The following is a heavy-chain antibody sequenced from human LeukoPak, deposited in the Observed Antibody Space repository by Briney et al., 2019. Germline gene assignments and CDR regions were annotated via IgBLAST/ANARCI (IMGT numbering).Heavy chain of an antibody. V-gene: IGHV4-38-2*02. CDR1: GYSISSGYY. CDR3: ASPDPDY. Sequence: SETLSLTCTVSGYSISSGYYWGWIRQPPGKGLEWIGSIYHSGSTYYNPSLKSRVTISVDTSKNQFSLKLSSVTAADTAVYYCASPDPDYWGQGTLVTVSS. CDR2: IYHSGST. J-gene: IGHJ4*02.